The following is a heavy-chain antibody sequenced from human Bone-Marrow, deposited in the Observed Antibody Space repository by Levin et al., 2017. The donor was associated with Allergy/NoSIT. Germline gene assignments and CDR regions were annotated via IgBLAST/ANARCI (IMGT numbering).Heavy chain of an antibody. V-gene: IGHV3-23*01. J-gene: IGHJ6*02. CDR2: ISGDADNT. Sequence: GESLKISCAASGFSLSRYGISWLRQVPGKGLEWVSVISGDADNTYYADSVKGRFTISRDNSKNTLDLQMSSLRAEDTAVYYCAKDSPSDVWGQGTTVIVSS. CDR3: AKDSPSDV. CDR1: GFSLSRYG.